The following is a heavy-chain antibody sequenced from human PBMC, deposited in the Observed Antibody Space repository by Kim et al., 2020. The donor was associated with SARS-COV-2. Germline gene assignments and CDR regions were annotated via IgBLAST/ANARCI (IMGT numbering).Heavy chain of an antibody. CDR3: ARGNCSGGSCYSYYYYYGMDV. Sequence: SETLSLTCTVSGGSVSSGSYYWSWIRQPPGKGLEWIGYIYYSGSTNYNPSLKSRVTISVDTSKNQFSLKLSSVTTADTAVYYCARGNCSGGSCYSYYYYYGMDVWGQGTTVTVSS. J-gene: IGHJ6*02. V-gene: IGHV4-61*01. CDR1: GGSVSSGSYY. D-gene: IGHD2-15*01. CDR2: IYYSGST.